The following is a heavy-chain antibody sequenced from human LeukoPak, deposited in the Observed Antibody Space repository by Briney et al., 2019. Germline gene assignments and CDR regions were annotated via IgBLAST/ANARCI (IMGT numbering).Heavy chain of an antibody. CDR3: ATVPYSSGWPDAFDI. V-gene: IGHV3-21*01. CDR1: GFTFSSYS. D-gene: IGHD6-19*01. CDR2: ISSSSSYI. Sequence: PGGSLRLSRAASGFTFSSYSMNWVRQAPGKGLEWVSSISSSSSYIYYADSVKGRFTISRDNAKNSLYLQMNSLRAEDTAVYYCATVPYSSGWPDAFDIWGQGTMVTVSS. J-gene: IGHJ3*02.